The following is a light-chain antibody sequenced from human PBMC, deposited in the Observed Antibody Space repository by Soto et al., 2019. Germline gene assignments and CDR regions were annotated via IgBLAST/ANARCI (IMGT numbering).Light chain of an antibody. CDR2: GAS. V-gene: IGKV3-15*01. Sequence: EIVMTQSPATVSVSPGERATLSCRASQSVNSNLVWYQQKPGQAPRLLIYGASTRATGIPARFSGSGSGTDFTLTISSLQSEDFALYYCQQYNNWLWTFGQGTRVGIK. CDR3: QQYNNWLWT. CDR1: QSVNSN. J-gene: IGKJ1*01.